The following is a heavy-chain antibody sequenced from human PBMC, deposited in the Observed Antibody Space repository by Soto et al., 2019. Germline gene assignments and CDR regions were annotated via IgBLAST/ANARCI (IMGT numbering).Heavy chain of an antibody. Sequence: PGGSLRLSCAASGFTFSDHYMAWFRQSPERGLEWLAYISHRSLTIYHARSVKDRFTISRDDATDSLYLQMNSLRVEDTAVYFCGRGGGSYPFDYWGQGTVVTVSS. CDR3: GRGGGSYPFDY. J-gene: IGHJ4*02. D-gene: IGHD1-26*01. CDR1: GFTFSDHY. CDR2: ISHRSLTI. V-gene: IGHV3-11*01.